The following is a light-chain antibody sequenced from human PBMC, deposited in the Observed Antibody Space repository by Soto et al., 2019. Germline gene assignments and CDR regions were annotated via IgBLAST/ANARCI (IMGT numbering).Light chain of an antibody. CDR3: QQTYSTLST. Sequence: DIQMTQTPSSLSASVGDRFTITCRASQSITSYLNWYHQKPGKAPKVLIYAASSLQSGVPSRFSGSGSGTDFTLTISSLQPEDFATYYCQQTYSTLSTFGQGTKVDIK. V-gene: IGKV1-39*01. CDR1: QSITSY. CDR2: AAS. J-gene: IGKJ1*01.